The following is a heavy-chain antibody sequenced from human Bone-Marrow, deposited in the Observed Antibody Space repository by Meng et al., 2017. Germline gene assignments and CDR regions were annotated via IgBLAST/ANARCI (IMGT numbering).Heavy chain of an antibody. V-gene: IGHV4-4*02. Sequence: QLQGSGTGLVKASGNLSLTCAVSGGSISSSNWWSWVRQPPGKGLEWIGEIYHSGSTNYNPSLKSRVTISVDKSKNQFSLKLSSVTAADTAVYYCARVDGEGYCSGGSCYSEGWFDPWGQGTLVTVSS. J-gene: IGHJ5*02. CDR2: IYHSGST. CDR1: GGSISSSNW. D-gene: IGHD2-15*01. CDR3: ARVDGEGYCSGGSCYSEGWFDP.